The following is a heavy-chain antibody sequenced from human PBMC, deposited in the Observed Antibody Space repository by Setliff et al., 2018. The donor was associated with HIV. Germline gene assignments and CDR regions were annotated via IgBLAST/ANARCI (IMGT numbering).Heavy chain of an antibody. CDR2: IKSKTDGGTT. D-gene: IGHD2-15*01. Sequence: GGSLRLSCAASGFTFSNAWMSWVRQAPGKGLEWVGRIKSKTDGGTTDYAAPVKGRFTISRDDSKNTLYLQMNSLKTEDTAVYYCTIGEGIVVVVAAPRSYYFDYWGQGTLVTVSS. V-gene: IGHV3-15*01. CDR3: TIGEGIVVVVAAPRSYYFDY. J-gene: IGHJ4*02. CDR1: GFTFSNAW.